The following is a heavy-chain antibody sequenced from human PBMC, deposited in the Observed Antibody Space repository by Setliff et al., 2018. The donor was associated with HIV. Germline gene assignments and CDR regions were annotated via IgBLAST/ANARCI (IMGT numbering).Heavy chain of an antibody. D-gene: IGHD6-13*01. V-gene: IGHV4-39*07. Sequence: KASETLSLTCTVSSGSVSRSDYYWGWIRQTPGKGLEWIGSIYYSGNTYYNPSLKSRVTISVDTSKNQFSLRLSSVTAADTAVYYCARRVYTSTRRDFDYWGQGTLVTVSS. CDR3: ARRVYTSTRRDFDY. J-gene: IGHJ4*02. CDR1: SGSVSRSDYY. CDR2: IYYSGNT.